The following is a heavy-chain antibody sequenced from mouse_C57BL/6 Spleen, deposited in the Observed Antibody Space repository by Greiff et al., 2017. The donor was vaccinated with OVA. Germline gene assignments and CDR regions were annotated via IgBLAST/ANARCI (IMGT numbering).Heavy chain of an antibody. CDR3: ARKTSWFAY. V-gene: IGHV1-61*01. CDR2: IYPSDSET. Sequence: QVQLKQPGAELVRPGSSVKLSCKASGYTFTSYWMDWVKQRPGQGLEWIGNIYPSDSETHYNQKFKDKATLTVDKSSSTAYMQLSSLTSEDSAVYYCARKTSWFAYWGQGTLVTVSA. CDR1: GYTFTSYW. J-gene: IGHJ3*01. D-gene: IGHD1-3*01.